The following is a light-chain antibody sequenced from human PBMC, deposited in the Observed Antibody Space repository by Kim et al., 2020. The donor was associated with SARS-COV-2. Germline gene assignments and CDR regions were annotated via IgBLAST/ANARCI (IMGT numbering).Light chain of an antibody. CDR1: SSDVGAYNY. Sequence: QSALTQPASVSGSPGQSITISCTGTSSDVGAYNYVSWYQHLPGKAPKVIIYDVSRRPSGISNRFSGSKSGKTASLAISGLQAEDEADYYCSSYTSRSVVFGGGTQLTVL. J-gene: IGLJ2*01. CDR2: DVS. V-gene: IGLV2-14*03. CDR3: SSYTSRSVV.